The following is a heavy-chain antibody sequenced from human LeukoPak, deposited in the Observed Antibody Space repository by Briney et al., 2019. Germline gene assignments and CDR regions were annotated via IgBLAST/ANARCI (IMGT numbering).Heavy chain of an antibody. CDR3: ARGTRDPYCSSTSCYLRAYYGMDV. Sequence: PSETLSLTCTVSGGSISSYYWSWIRQPPGKGLEWIGYIYYSGSTNYSPSLKSRVTISVDTSKNQFSLKLSSVTAADTAVYYCARGTRDPYCSSTSCYLRAYYGMDVWGQGTTVTVSS. D-gene: IGHD2-2*01. CDR1: GGSISSYY. J-gene: IGHJ6*02. CDR2: IYYSGST. V-gene: IGHV4-59*01.